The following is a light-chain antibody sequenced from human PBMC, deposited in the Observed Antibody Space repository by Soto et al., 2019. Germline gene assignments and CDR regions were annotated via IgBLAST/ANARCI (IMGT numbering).Light chain of an antibody. J-gene: IGKJ1*01. Sequence: EIVLTQSPGTVSLSPCDRATLSCRTIQSFSSTYLIWYQQKPGQAPRLLIYGASSRATGVPDRFSGGGSGTDFTLTISRLEPEDFAVYYCQHFVNSLTWTFGQGTKVDIK. CDR3: QHFVNSLTWT. CDR1: QSFSSTY. CDR2: GAS. V-gene: IGKV3-20*01.